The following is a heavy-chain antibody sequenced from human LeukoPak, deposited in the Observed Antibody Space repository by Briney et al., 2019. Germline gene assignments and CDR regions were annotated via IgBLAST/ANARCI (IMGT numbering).Heavy chain of an antibody. Sequence: ASVKVSCKASGYTFTGYYMHWVRQAPGQGLEWMGWINPNSGGTNYAQKFQGRVTMTRDTSISTAYMELSRLRSDDTAVYYCARLHYCSSTSCPSIDYWGQEPWSPSPQ. CDR1: GYTFTGYY. D-gene: IGHD2-2*01. CDR2: INPNSGGT. V-gene: IGHV1-2*02. CDR3: ARLHYCSSTSCPSIDY. J-gene: IGHJ4*01.